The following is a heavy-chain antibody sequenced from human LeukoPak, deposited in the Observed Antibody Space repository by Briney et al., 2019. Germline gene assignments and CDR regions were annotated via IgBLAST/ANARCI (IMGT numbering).Heavy chain of an antibody. J-gene: IGHJ6*03. CDR2: ISGSGGST. CDR1: GFTFSSYA. CDR3: AKDYYCSGGSCYWVSSYYYYYYMDV. V-gene: IGHV3-23*01. D-gene: IGHD2-15*01. Sequence: GGSLRLSCAASGFTFSSYAMSWVRQAPGKGLEWVSAISGSGGSTYYADSVKGRFTISRDNSKNTLYLQMNSLRAEDTAVYYCAKDYYCSGGSCYWVSSYYYYYYMDVWGKGTTVTVSS.